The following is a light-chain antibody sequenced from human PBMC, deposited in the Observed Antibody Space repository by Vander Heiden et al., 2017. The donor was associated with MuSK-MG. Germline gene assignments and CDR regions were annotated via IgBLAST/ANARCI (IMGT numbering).Light chain of an antibody. V-gene: IGKV1-39*01. CDR3: LQSDSTRPA. CDR1: QSISSY. J-gene: IGKJ1*01. CDR2: AAS. Sequence: IQMTESPSSLSASVGDRVTITCRASQSISSYLNCYQQKPVRTPKLLIYAASSVQSEVPSRFSGSKSGTDFTLSVIMLLPADFATYYCLQSDSTRPAFRHGTEVEIK.